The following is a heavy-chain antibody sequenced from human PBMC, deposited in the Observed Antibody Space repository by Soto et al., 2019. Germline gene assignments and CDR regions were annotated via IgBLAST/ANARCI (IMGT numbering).Heavy chain of an antibody. D-gene: IGHD2-15*01. CDR2: ISWNSGSI. CDR3: AKEVVAATSWFDP. Sequence: EVQLVESGGGLVQPGRSLRLSCAASGFTFDDYAMHWVRQAPGKGLEWVSGISWNSGSIGYADSVKGRFTISRDNAKNSLYLQMNSLRAEDTALYYCAKEVVAATSWFDPCGQGTLVTVAA. J-gene: IGHJ5*02. V-gene: IGHV3-9*01. CDR1: GFTFDDYA.